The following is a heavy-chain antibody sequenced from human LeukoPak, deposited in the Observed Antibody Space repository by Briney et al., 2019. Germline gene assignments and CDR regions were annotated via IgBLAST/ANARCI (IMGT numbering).Heavy chain of an antibody. D-gene: IGHD5-18*01. J-gene: IGHJ4*02. CDR2: IGVAGGNT. CDR1: GVTFSNSA. Sequence: TSVKVSCKTSGVTFSNSAVQWVRQARGQRLEWIGWIGVAGGNTNYAQKLQGRVTMTTDTSTSTAYMELRSLRSDDTAVYYCARAFQTARVSLYFDYWGQGTLVTVSS. CDR3: ARAFQTARVSLYFDY. V-gene: IGHV1-58*01.